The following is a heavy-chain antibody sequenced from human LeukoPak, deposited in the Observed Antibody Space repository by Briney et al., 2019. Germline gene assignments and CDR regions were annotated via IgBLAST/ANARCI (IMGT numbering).Heavy chain of an antibody. Sequence: GGSLRLSCAASGFTFINAWMAWVRQAPGKGLEWVGRIKAKAHGGTIEYAAPVKGRFTISRDDSKNTLYLQMNSLKTDDTAVYYCTTDGVGVEGATYDNWGQGTLVSVSS. CDR1: GFTFINAW. J-gene: IGHJ4*02. D-gene: IGHD1-26*01. CDR3: TTDGVGVEGATYDN. CDR2: IKAKAHGGTI. V-gene: IGHV3-15*01.